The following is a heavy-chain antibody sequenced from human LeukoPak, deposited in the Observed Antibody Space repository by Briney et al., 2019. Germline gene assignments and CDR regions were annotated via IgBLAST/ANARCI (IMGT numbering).Heavy chain of an antibody. CDR1: GFTFSGSA. Sequence: GGSLRLSCAASGFTFSGSAMHWVRQASGKGLEWVGRIRSKANSYATAYAASVKGRFTISRDDSKNTAYLQMNSLRAEDTAVYYCAREGPEPSYNWNFFPYYYYYMDVWGKGTTVTVSS. CDR3: AREGPEPSYNWNFFPYYYYYMDV. D-gene: IGHD1-7*01. CDR2: IRSKANSYAT. J-gene: IGHJ6*03. V-gene: IGHV3-73*01.